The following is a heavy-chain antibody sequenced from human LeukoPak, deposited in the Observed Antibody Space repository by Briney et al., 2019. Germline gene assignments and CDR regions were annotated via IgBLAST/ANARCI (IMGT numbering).Heavy chain of an antibody. J-gene: IGHJ4*02. D-gene: IGHD2-2*01. V-gene: IGHV4-34*01. Sequence: SETLSLTCAVYGGSFSGYYWNWIRQPPGKGLEWIGEINHSGSTNYNPSLKSRVTISVDTSKNQFSLKLSSVTAADTAVYYCARRYCSSTSCYGYFDYWGQGTLVTVSS. CDR1: GGSFSGYY. CDR3: ARRYCSSTSCYGYFDY. CDR2: INHSGST.